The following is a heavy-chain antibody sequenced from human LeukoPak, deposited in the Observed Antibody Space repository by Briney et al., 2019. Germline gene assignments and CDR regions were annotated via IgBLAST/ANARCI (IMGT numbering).Heavy chain of an antibody. CDR2: ISYDGSNK. CDR3: AGDFWSGYDEFDY. V-gene: IGHV3-30-3*01. J-gene: IGHJ4*02. D-gene: IGHD3-3*01. Sequence: GGSLRLSCAASGFTFSSYAMHWVRQAPGKGLEWVAVISYDGSNKYYADSVKGRFTISRDNAKNSLYLQMNSLRAEDTAVYYCAGDFWSGYDEFDYWGQGTLVTVSS. CDR1: GFTFSSYA.